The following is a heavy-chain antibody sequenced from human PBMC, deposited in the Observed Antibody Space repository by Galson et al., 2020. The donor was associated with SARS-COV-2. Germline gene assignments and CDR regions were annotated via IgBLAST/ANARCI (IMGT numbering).Heavy chain of an antibody. CDR1: GFTFIYYG. V-gene: IGHV3-30*02. CDR2: IRGDGSDS. CDR3: SQDQRAINYPLAFDI. J-gene: IGHJ3*02. Sequence: GGSLRLSCAASGFTFIYYGMQWVRQAPGKGLEWVAFIRGDGSDSYYADSVKGRFTILRDNSQNILHLQMNKLRIDDTAVYYCSQDQRAINYPLAFDIGGQGSIVTVSS. D-gene: IGHD3-10*01.